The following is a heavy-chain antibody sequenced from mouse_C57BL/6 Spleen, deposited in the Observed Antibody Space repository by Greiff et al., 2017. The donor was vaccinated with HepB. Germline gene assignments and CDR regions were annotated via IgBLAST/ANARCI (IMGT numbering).Heavy chain of an antibody. D-gene: IGHD2-3*01. J-gene: IGHJ3*01. CDR1: GFTFSSYA. V-gene: IGHV5-4*01. CDR3: ARDSYDGYSWFAY. Sequence: EVKLVESGGGLVKPGGSLKLSCAASGFTFSSYAMSWVRQTPEKRLEWVATISAGGSYTYYPDNLKGRCTISIDNAKNNLYLQLSHLKSEDTAMYYCARDSYDGYSWFAYWGQGTLVTVSA. CDR2: ISAGGSYT.